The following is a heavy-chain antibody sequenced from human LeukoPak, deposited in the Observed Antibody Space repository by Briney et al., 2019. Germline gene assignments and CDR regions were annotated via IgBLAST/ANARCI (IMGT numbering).Heavy chain of an antibody. J-gene: IGHJ4*02. CDR2: VDPKDGET. CDR3: AGDVLVSGGSYYHGF. V-gene: IGHV1-24*01. Sequence: ASVKVSCKVSGYALTELSIHWVRQAPGKGFEWMGGVDPKDGETIYAQNFQDRVTVTDDRSIDTSYMELRGLTSGDTALYYCAGDVLVSGGSYYHGFWGQGTLVTVSS. CDR1: GYALTELS. D-gene: IGHD3-10*01.